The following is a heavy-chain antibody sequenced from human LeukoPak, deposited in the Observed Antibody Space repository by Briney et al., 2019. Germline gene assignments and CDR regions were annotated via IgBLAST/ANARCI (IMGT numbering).Heavy chain of an antibody. CDR2: ISYDGSNK. CDR3: ARSGYQRLFYFDY. V-gene: IGHV3-30*04. CDR1: GFTFSSYA. Sequence: GRSLRLSCAASGFTFSSYAMHWVRQAQGKGLEWVAVISYDGSNKYYADSVKGRFTISRDNSKNALYLQMNSLRAEDTAVYYCARSGYQRLFYFDYWGQGTLVTVSS. J-gene: IGHJ4*02. D-gene: IGHD2-2*01.